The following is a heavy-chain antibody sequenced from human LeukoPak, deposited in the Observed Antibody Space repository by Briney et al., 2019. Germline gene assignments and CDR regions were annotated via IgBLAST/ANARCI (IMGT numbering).Heavy chain of an antibody. CDR1: GGSFSGYY. D-gene: IGHD5-12*01. J-gene: IGHJ6*02. CDR3: ARGSNTRGYSGYLDRWTNGMDV. CDR2: INHSGST. V-gene: IGHV4-34*01. Sequence: PSQTLSLTCAVYGGSFSGYYWSWIRQPPGKGLEWIGEINHSGSTNYNPSLKSRVTISVDTSKNQFSLKLSSVTAADTAVYYCARGSNTRGYSGYLDRWTNGMDVWGQGTTVTVSS.